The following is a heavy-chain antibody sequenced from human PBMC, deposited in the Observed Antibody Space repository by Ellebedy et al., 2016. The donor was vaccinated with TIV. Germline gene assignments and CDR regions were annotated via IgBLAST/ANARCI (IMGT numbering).Heavy chain of an antibody. V-gene: IGHV1-18*01. J-gene: IGHJ4*02. Sequence: AASVKVSCQASGYDFGSYSIAWVRQAPGQAPEWMGGISAYNRNTHYAQRLQDRVTMTTDPSTSTAYMELRSLRPDDTAVYYCATSATFIAGGRADYWGQGTLVTVSS. CDR1: GYDFGSYS. CDR2: ISAYNRNT. CDR3: ATSATFIAGGRADY. D-gene: IGHD6-13*01.